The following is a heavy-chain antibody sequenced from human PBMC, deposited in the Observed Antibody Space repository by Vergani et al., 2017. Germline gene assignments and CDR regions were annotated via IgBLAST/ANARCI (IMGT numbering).Heavy chain of an antibody. Sequence: QVQLAESGGGRVQPGRSLRLSCAASGFSFSSHAIHWVRQAPGKGLEWVAVISNDGSKKYYADSVKGRFTISRDNSKNTLDLQMNSLRTQDTAVYYCAKAVSVTSGCLQYNFYMHFLVKGATVTVS. CDR2: ISNDGSKK. J-gene: IGHJ6*03. CDR1: GFSFSSHA. D-gene: IGHD5/OR15-5a*01. CDR3: AKAVSVTSGCLQYNFYMHF. V-gene: IGHV3-30*18.